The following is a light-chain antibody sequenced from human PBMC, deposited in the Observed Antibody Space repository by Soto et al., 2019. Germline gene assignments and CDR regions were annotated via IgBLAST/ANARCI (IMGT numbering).Light chain of an antibody. Sequence: DFQMPESPSTRSGCVGDRFTINVLASQTISSWLAWYQQKPGKAPKLLIYKASTLKSGVPSRFSGSGSGTEFTLTISSLQPDDFATYYCQHYNSYSEAVGQGTKVDIK. V-gene: IGKV1-5*03. CDR2: KAS. J-gene: IGKJ1*01. CDR3: QHYNSYSEA. CDR1: QTISSW.